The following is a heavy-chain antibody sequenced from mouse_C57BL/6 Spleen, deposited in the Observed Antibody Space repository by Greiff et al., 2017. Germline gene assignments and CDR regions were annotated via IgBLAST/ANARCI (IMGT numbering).Heavy chain of an antibody. CDR1: GYTFTDYE. Sequence: QVQLQQSGAELVRPGASVTLSCKASGYTFTDYEMHWVKQTPVHGLEWIGAIDPETGGTAYNQKFKGKARLTADKSSSTAYMELRSLTSEDSAVYYCTRDYYGSSYGYWGQGTTLTVSS. J-gene: IGHJ2*01. D-gene: IGHD1-1*01. CDR2: IDPETGGT. CDR3: TRDYYGSSYGY. V-gene: IGHV1-15*01.